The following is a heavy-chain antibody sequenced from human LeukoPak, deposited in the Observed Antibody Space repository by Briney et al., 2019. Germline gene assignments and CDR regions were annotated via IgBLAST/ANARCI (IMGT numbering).Heavy chain of an antibody. CDR1: GYSFTSYW. CDR2: IYPGDSDT. J-gene: IGHJ4*02. Sequence: GESLKISCKGSGYSFTSYWIGWVRQMPGKGLEWMGIIYPGDSDTRYSPSFQGHVTISADKSISAAYLQWSSLQASDTAMYYCARHEQWLAYYFDYWGQGTLVTVSS. CDR3: ARHEQWLAYYFDY. D-gene: IGHD6-19*01. V-gene: IGHV5-51*01.